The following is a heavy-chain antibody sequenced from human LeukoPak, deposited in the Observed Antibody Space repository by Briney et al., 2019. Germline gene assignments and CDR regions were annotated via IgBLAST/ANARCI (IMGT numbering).Heavy chain of an antibody. Sequence: ASVKVSCKASGGTFSSYAISWVRQAPGQGLEWMGWINPNSGGTNYAQKFQGRVTMTRDTSISTAYMELSRLRSDDTAVYYCARAPRDCGGDCYLDYWGQGTLVTVSS. CDR3: ARAPRDCGGDCYLDY. CDR2: INPNSGGT. CDR1: GGTFSSYA. J-gene: IGHJ4*02. V-gene: IGHV1-2*02. D-gene: IGHD2-21*02.